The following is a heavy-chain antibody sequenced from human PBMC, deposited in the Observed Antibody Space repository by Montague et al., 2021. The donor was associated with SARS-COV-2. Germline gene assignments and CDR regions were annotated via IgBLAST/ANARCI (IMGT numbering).Heavy chain of an antibody. Sequence: SLSLSLSASGFAFNNFAMTWVRQAPGKGLEWVSSIFGSGAGTYYADSVKGRFTISRDNSKNTLYLQMNSLRAEDTAKYYCAKQPGAGAVVYWYFDLWGRGTVVSVSS. V-gene: IGHV3-23*01. D-gene: IGHD6-19*01. CDR1: GFAFNNFA. CDR3: AKQPGAGAVVYWYFDL. CDR2: IFGSGAGT. J-gene: IGHJ2*01.